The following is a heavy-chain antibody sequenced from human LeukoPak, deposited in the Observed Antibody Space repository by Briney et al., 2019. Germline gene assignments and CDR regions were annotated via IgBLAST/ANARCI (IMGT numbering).Heavy chain of an antibody. V-gene: IGHV1-69*13. D-gene: IGHD2-15*01. CDR1: GGTFSSYA. J-gene: IGHJ4*02. Sequence: SVKVSCKASGGTFSSYAISWVRQAPGQGLEWMGGIIPIFGTANYAQKFQGRVTITADESTSTAYMELSSLRSEDTAVYYCARDPDIVVVVATKYYFDYWGQGTLVTVSS. CDR2: IIPIFGTA. CDR3: ARDPDIVVVVATKYYFDY.